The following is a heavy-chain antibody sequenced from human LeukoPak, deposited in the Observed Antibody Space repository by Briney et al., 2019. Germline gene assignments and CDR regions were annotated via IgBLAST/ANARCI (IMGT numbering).Heavy chain of an antibody. V-gene: IGHV3-53*01. CDR1: GFTVSSNY. Sequence: GGSLGLSCAASGFTVSSNYMNWVRQAPGKGLEWVSVIYGGGNIYYADSVKGRFTISRDNSKNTLYLQMNSLRAEDTAVYYCARGAGYNYPYYFDYWGQGALVTVSS. CDR3: ARGAGYNYPYYFDY. J-gene: IGHJ4*02. CDR2: IYGGGNI. D-gene: IGHD5-24*01.